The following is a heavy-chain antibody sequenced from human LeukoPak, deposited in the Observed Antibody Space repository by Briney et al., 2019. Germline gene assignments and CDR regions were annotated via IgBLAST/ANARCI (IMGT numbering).Heavy chain of an antibody. Sequence: GGSLRLSCAASGFTFSSYSMNWVRQAPGKGLEWVSYISSSSSTIYYADSVKGRFTISRDNAKNSLYLQMNSLRDEDTAVYYCASFSIAAPQDFFDYWGQGTLVTVSP. J-gene: IGHJ4*02. V-gene: IGHV3-48*02. CDR2: ISSSSSTI. CDR3: ASFSIAAPQDFFDY. CDR1: GFTFSSYS. D-gene: IGHD6-6*01.